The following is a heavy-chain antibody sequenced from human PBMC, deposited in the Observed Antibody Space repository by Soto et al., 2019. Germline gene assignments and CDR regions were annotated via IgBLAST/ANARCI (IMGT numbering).Heavy chain of an antibody. CDR2: ISSSGGST. Sequence: GSLRLSCAAPGFTFSSYAMSWVRQAPGKGLGWVSAISSSGGSTFYADSVKGRFTISRDNSRNTLYLQMNSLRAEDTAVYYCAKMSLYDSSGYYHRGSDYWGQGALVTVSS. J-gene: IGHJ4*02. CDR1: GFTFSSYA. V-gene: IGHV3-23*01. D-gene: IGHD3-22*01. CDR3: AKMSLYDSSGYYHRGSDY.